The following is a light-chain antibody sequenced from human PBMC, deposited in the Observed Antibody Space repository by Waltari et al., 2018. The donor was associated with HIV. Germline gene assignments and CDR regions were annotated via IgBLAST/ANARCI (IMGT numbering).Light chain of an antibody. V-gene: IGLV3-1*01. CDR3: QACDSATPKV. CDR1: KLGEKY. CDR2: KDG. J-gene: IGLJ2*01. Sequence: SYELTQPPSVSVSPGQTASIPCSGDKLGEKYACWYQQKPGQSPVLVIYKDGNRPAGIPERLSGFNSGNTATLTISGTQAMDEADYYCQACDSATPKVFGGVTKLTVL.